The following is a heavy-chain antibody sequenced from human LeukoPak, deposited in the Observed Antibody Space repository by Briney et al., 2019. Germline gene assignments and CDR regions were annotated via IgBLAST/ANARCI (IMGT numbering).Heavy chain of an antibody. Sequence: GGSLRLSCAASGFTFDDYAMHWVRQAPGKGLEWVSGISSNSGSIDYADSVKGRFTISRDNAKNSLYLQMNSLRAEDTALYYCAKTPDYGDDYYFDYWGQGTLVTVSS. CDR2: ISSNSGSI. V-gene: IGHV3-9*01. D-gene: IGHD4-17*01. CDR1: GFTFDDYA. CDR3: AKTPDYGDDYYFDY. J-gene: IGHJ4*02.